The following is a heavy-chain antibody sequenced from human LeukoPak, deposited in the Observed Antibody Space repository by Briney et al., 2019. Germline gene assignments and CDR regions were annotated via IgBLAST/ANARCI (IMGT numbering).Heavy chain of an antibody. Sequence: PGRSLRLSCAASGFTFSSYATHWVRQAPGKGLEWVAVISYDGSNKYYADSVKGRFTISRDNSKNTLYLQMNSLRAEDTAVYYCARRGYLVRTYYYYYMDVWGKGTTVTVSS. CDR2: ISYDGSNK. D-gene: IGHD5-12*01. V-gene: IGHV3-30*04. CDR3: ARRGYLVRTYYYYYMDV. CDR1: GFTFSSYA. J-gene: IGHJ6*03.